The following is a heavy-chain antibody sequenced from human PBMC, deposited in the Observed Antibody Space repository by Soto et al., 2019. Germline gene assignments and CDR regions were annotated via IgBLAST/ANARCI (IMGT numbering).Heavy chain of an antibody. J-gene: IGHJ4*02. CDR2: SYYSGST. V-gene: IGHV4-30-4*01. CDR1: GGAISSGDYY. Sequence: QVQLQESGPGLVKPSQTLSLTCTVSGGAISSGDYYWSWIRQPPGKVLEWIGYSYYSGSTYYNPSLKCLVTISVDTSKNLFSLKLSSVTAADTAVYYCASKSYGYTFYDYWGQGTLVTVSS. D-gene: IGHD5-18*01. CDR3: ASKSYGYTFYDY.